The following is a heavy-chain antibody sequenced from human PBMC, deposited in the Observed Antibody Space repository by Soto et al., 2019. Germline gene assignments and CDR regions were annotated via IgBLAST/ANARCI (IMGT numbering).Heavy chain of an antibody. D-gene: IGHD2-8*01. Sequence: VQVVQSGAEVKKPGASVKVSCEASGYTFKTYDIYWVRQAPGQGLEWMGRISAFNGSTEYAQNLQGRVTMTADTSTSTAHMELRSLTSDDTAVDYCARGRRYCHIAVCYLTRQADVWGQGTTVTVS. J-gene: IGHJ6*02. CDR3: ARGRRYCHIAVCYLTRQADV. V-gene: IGHV1-18*01. CDR1: GYTFKTYD. CDR2: ISAFNGST.